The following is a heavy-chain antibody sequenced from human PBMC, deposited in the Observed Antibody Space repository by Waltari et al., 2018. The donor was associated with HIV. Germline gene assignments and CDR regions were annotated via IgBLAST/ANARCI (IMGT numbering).Heavy chain of an antibody. CDR1: GYSFIAYY. D-gene: IGHD3-16*01. CDR3: ARGFFQNDLRGLFDL. Sequence: QVQLVQSGAEVKMPGASVRVSCKASGYSFIAYYVHWVRQAPGHGLQWMGRINPKSGITNYPQKFQGRVSMTRDTSISTAYLEVTTLRSDDTAVYYCARGFFQNDLRGLFDLWGRGTLVTVSS. J-gene: IGHJ2*01. CDR2: INPKSGIT. V-gene: IGHV1-2*06.